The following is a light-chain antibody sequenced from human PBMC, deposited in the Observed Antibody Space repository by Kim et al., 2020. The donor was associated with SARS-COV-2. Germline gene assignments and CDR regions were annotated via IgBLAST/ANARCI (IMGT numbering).Light chain of an antibody. V-gene: IGLV3-1*01. Sequence: SYELTQPPSVSVSPGQTASITCSGDKLGDKYVCWYQQKPGQSPAPVIFQDTKRPSGITERFSGSKSGNTATLTISGTQPTDEAYYYCQVWDSSTKGVFGGGTKVTVL. CDR2: QDT. CDR3: QVWDSSTKGV. J-gene: IGLJ3*02. CDR1: KLGDKY.